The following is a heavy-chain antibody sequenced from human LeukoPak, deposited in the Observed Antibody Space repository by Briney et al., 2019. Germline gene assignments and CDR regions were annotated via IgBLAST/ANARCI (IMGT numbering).Heavy chain of an antibody. V-gene: IGHV3-30-3*01. CDR3: ASPYSGTYSYFDY. D-gene: IGHD1-26*01. J-gene: IGHJ4*02. CDR2: TSYDGSNK. CDR1: GFTFSTYA. Sequence: GGSLRLSRAASGFTFSTYAMHWVRQAPGKGLEWVAVTSYDGSNKYYADSAKGRFTISRDNSKNTLYLQMNSLRAEDTAVYYCASPYSGTYSYFDYWGQGTLVTVSS.